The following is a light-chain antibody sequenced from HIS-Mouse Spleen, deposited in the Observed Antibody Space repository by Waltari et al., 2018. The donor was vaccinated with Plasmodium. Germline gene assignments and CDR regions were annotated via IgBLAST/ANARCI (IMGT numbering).Light chain of an antibody. CDR1: VLAKKY. CDR3: DSAADNIRV. V-gene: IGLV3-27*01. CDR2: KDS. Sequence: SYELTQPSSVSVSPGQTATITCSGDVLAKKYDRWFQQKPGQAPGLVIYKDSERPSGLPDGFSGSISGTTGTLAISWAQVVDVADYCRDSAADNIRVFGGGTKLTVL. J-gene: IGLJ3*02.